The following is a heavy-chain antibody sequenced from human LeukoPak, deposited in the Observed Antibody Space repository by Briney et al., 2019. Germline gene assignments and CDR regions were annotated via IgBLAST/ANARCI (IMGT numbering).Heavy chain of an antibody. V-gene: IGHV4-59*08. CDR2: IYYSGST. J-gene: IGHJ3*02. CDR3: ARSAIDAFDI. D-gene: IGHD6-25*01. CDR1: GGSTSSYY. Sequence: SETLSLTCTVSGGSTSSYYWSWIRQPPGKGLEWIGYIYYSGSTNYNPSLKSRVTISVDTSKNQFSLKLSSVTAADTAVYYCARSAIDAFDIWGQGTMVTVSS.